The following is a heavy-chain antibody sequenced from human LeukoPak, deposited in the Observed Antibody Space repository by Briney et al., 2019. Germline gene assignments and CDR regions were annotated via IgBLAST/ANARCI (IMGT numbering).Heavy chain of an antibody. CDR2: IIPILGIA. D-gene: IGHD2-2*02. V-gene: IGHV1-69*04. J-gene: IGHJ4*02. CDR3: ARDLWRGCSSTSCYSPLFDY. CDR1: GGTFSSYA. Sequence: GASVKVPCKASGGTFSSYAISWVRQAPGQGLEWMGRIIPILGIANYAQRFQGRVTITADKSTSTAYMELRSLRSDDTAVYYCARDLWRGCSSTSCYSPLFDYWGQGTLVTVSS.